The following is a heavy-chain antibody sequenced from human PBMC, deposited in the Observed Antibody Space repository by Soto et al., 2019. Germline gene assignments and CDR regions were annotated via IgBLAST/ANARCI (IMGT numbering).Heavy chain of an antibody. CDR2: ISSSSTI. V-gene: IGHV3-48*02. CDR1: GFTFSSYS. J-gene: IGHJ6*02. Sequence: GGSLRLSCAASGFTFSSYSMNWVRQAPGKGLEWVSYISSSSTIYYADSVKGRFTISRDNAKNSLYLQMNSLRDEDTAVYYCARELGDFPYYYYGMDVWGQGTTVTVSS. CDR3: ARELGDFPYYYYGMDV. D-gene: IGHD3-16*01.